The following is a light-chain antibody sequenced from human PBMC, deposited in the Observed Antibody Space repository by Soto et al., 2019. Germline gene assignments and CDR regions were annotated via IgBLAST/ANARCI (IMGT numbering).Light chain of an antibody. Sequence: QSVLTQPRSVSGSPGQSVTISCTGTSSDVSGYNYVSWYQQHPGKAPKLMIYDVSKRPSGVPDRFSGSKSGNTASLTISGLQAEDEADDYCCSYAGSYTWVFGGGTKLTVL. CDR1: SSDVSGYNY. J-gene: IGLJ3*02. V-gene: IGLV2-11*01. CDR3: CSYAGSYTWV. CDR2: DVS.